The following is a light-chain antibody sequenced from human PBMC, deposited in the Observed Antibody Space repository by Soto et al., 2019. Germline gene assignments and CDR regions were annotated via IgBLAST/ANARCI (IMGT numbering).Light chain of an antibody. Sequence: DIQMTQSPSSLSASVGDRVTITCRASQSIYTYLNWYQQRPGEAPKVLIYAASTLQDGIPSRFSGSGSGTDSTLTSRGLQPEDFATYYCQQGYSNINFGQVTRLEIK. CDR1: QSIYTY. J-gene: IGKJ5*01. CDR3: QQGYSNIN. V-gene: IGKV1-39*01. CDR2: AAS.